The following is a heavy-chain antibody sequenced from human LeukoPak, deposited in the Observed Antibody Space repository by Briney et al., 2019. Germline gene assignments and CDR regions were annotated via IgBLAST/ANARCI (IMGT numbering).Heavy chain of an antibody. V-gene: IGHV3-30*03. CDR3: ARGGRGFGGVIDY. CDR2: ISYDGSNK. D-gene: IGHD3-16*01. CDR1: GFTFTTYS. Sequence: PGGSLRLSCVASGFTFTTYSMNWVRLAPGKGLEWVAVISYDGSNKYYADSVKGRFTISRDNSKNTLYLQMNSLRAEDTAVYYCARGGRGFGGVIDYWGQGTLVTVSS. J-gene: IGHJ4*02.